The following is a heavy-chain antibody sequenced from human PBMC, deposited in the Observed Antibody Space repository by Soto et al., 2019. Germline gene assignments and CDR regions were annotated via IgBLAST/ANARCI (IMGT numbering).Heavy chain of an antibody. J-gene: IGHJ5*02. CDR3: VRDGTKTLRDWFDP. D-gene: IGHD1-1*01. CDR2: IYATGTT. CDR1: GTSISGFY. V-gene: IGHV4-4*07. Sequence: SETLSLTCTVSGTSISGFYWSWIRKSAGKGLEWIGRIYATGTTDYNPSLKSRVMMSVDTSKKQFSLKLRSVTAADTAVYYCVRDGTKTLRDWFDPWGQGISVTVS.